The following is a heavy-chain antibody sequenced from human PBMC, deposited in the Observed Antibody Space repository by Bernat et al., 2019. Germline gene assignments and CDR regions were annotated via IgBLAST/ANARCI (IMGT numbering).Heavy chain of an antibody. CDR3: ARDFVSGYDYSNHYFDY. Sequence: QVQLQESGPGLVKPSETLSLTCTVSGGSISSYYWSWIRQPPGKGLEWIGYIYYSGSTNYNPSLKSRVTISVDTSKNQFSLKLSSVTAADTAVYYCARDFVSGYDYSNHYFDYWGQGTLVTVSS. CDR1: GGSISSYY. D-gene: IGHD5-12*01. CDR2: IYYSGST. J-gene: IGHJ4*02. V-gene: IGHV4-59*01.